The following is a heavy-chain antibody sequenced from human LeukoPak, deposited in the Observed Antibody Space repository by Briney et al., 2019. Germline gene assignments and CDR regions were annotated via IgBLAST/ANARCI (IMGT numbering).Heavy chain of an antibody. V-gene: IGHV4-39*01. CDR3: ATRYGSGTYPRYYFDS. Sequence: SETLSLTCTVSGGSISSSSYHWGWIRQPPGKGLEWIGTIYSSGSSYYNPSLKSRLTMSVDTSRNQFSLKLSSVTASDTAVYYCATRYGSGTYPRYYFDSWGQGTLVTVSS. CDR1: GGSISSSSYH. J-gene: IGHJ4*02. CDR2: IYSSGSS. D-gene: IGHD3-10*01.